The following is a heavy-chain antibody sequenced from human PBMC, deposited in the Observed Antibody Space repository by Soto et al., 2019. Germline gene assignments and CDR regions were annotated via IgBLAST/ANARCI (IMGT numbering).Heavy chain of an antibody. CDR2: IYYSGST. D-gene: IGHD1-26*01. CDR3: ARIGGYGGNSRFDY. V-gene: IGHV4-31*03. J-gene: IGHJ4*02. CDR1: GGSISSGGYY. Sequence: QVQLQESGPGLVKPSQTLSLTCTVSGGSISSGGYYWSWIRQHPGKGLELIGYIYYSGSTYYNPSLKSRVTVSVDTSKNQFSLKLTSVTAADTAMYYCARIGGYGGNSRFDYWGQGTLVIDSS.